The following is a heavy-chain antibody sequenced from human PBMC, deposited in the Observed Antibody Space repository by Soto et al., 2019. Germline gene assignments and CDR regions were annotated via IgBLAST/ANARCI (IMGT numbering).Heavy chain of an antibody. V-gene: IGHV4-59*01. CDR1: GVSISSYY. CDR3: ARDIVDPRYSSSWSYYYYMDV. Sequence: PSETLSLTCTVSGVSISSYYCSWIRQPPGKGLEWIGYIYYSGSTNYNPSLKSRVTISVDTSKNQFSLKLSSVTAADTAVYYCARDIVDPRYSSSWSYYYYMDVWGKETTVTVSS. D-gene: IGHD6-13*01. CDR2: IYYSGST. J-gene: IGHJ6*03.